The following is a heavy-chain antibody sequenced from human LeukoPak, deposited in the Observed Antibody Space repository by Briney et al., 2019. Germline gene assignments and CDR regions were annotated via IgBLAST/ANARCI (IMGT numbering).Heavy chain of an antibody. V-gene: IGHV3-15*01. CDR2: IKRTTDGRPT. J-gene: IGHJ4*02. D-gene: IGHD2-21*01. Sequence: PGGSLRLSCAASGFTFSNTLMGWVRQAPGKGLEWVGHIKRTTDGRPTDYAASVKGRFSISRDDSENTPYLQMSSLKTDDTAVYYCVTYEGVNWGQGTLVTVSS. CDR3: VTYEGVN. CDR1: GFTFSNTL.